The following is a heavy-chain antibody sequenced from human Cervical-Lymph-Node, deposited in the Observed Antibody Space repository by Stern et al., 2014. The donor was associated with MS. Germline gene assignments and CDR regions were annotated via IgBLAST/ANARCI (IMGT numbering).Heavy chain of an antibody. CDR3: ATGAGDNWFDP. V-gene: IGHV1-69*06. Sequence: QVQLVQSGADVKKPGSSGRVSCKASGDISWIRQAPGQGLENMGSIIRPVGTADYTQRFQGRLTIAADKSTNTTYMELSSLRSDDTAIYYCATGAGDNWFDPWGQGTLVSVSS. CDR2: IIRPVGTA. CDR1: GD. J-gene: IGHJ5*02. D-gene: IGHD3-10*01.